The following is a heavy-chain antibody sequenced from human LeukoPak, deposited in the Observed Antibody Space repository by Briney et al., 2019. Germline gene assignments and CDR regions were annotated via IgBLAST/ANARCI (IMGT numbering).Heavy chain of an antibody. CDR1: GASISGSNYY. CDR3: ARARETVPIDY. J-gene: IGHJ4*02. V-gene: IGHV4-30-4*01. Sequence: PSQTLSLTCTVSGASISGSNYYWSWIRQPPGKGLEWIGYIYHSGYTYYNPSLNSRLAISVDTSKNQFSLKLTSVTAADTAVYYCARARETVPIDYWGQGTLVTVSS. D-gene: IGHD4-11*01. CDR2: IYHSGYT.